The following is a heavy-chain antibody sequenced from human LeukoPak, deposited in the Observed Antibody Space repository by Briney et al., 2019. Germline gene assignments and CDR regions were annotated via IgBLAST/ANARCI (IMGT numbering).Heavy chain of an antibody. CDR1: GGSISSGGYS. V-gene: IGHV4-30-2*01. CDR2: IYHSGST. J-gene: IGHJ5*01. CDR3: ARRGYSVNWFDS. D-gene: IGHD5-12*01. Sequence: PSETLSLTCAVSGGSISSGGYSWSWIRQPPGKGLEWIGYIYHSGSTYYNPSLKSRVTISLDRSQNQFSLKLTSVTAADTAVYYCARRGYSVNWFDSWGQGTLVTVSS.